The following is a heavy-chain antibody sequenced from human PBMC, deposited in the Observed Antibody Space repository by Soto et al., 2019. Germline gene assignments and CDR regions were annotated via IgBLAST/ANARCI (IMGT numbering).Heavy chain of an antibody. CDR2: IYDSQNT. CDR1: GGTVRSGGYY. CDR3: ARASPFVTFDY. D-gene: IGHD2-21*02. J-gene: IGHJ4*02. V-gene: IGHV4-31*02. Sequence: SETLSLTCTVSGGTVRSGGYYWSWIRHLPGKGLEWIAYIYDSQNTYYNPSLASRVSISVDASENQFSLRLASVTAADTAVYFCARASPFVTFDYWGQGALVTVSS.